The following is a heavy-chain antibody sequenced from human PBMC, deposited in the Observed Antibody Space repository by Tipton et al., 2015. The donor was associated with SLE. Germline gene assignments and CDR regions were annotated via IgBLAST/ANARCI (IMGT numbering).Heavy chain of an antibody. CDR1: GGSISSYY. Sequence: LRLSCTVSGGSISSYYWSWIRQPPGKGLEWIGYIYYSGSTNYNPSLKSRVTISVDTSKNQFSLKLSSVTAADTAVYYFARDQGDLRFFDYWGQGTLVTVSS. CDR2: IYYSGST. V-gene: IGHV4-59*01. D-gene: IGHD3-3*01. J-gene: IGHJ4*02. CDR3: ARDQGDLRFFDY.